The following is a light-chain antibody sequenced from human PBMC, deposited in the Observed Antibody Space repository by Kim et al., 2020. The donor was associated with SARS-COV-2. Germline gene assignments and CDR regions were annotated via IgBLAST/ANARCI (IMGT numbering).Light chain of an antibody. CDR2: QDT. V-gene: IGLV3-1*01. CDR1: KLGDKY. Sequence: SYELTQPPSVSVSPGQTASITCSGDKLGDKYACLYQQKAGQSPVLVIYQDTKRPSGIPERFSGSNSGNTATLTISGTQTMDEADYYCQAWDRSTAVFGGGTQLTVL. CDR3: QAWDRSTAV. J-gene: IGLJ2*01.